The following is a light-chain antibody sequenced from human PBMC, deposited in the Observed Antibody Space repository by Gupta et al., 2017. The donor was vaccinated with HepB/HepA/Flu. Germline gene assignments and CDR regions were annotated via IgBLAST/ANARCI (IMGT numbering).Light chain of an antibody. CDR1: QNIGTD. J-gene: IGKJ1*01. V-gene: IGKV3-15*01. CDR3: LQYNSWPRT. Sequence: ELVLTQSPATLSVSPGESATLSCRASQNIGTDLAWYRQRPGQTPTILIYHGTNRATGAPARFSGSGSGTEFTLAISSQQSDDFAIYYCLQYNSWPRTFGQGTKVEIK. CDR2: HGT.